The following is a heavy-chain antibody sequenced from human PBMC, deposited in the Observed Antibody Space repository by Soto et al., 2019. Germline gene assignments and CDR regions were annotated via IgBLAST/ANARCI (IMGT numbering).Heavy chain of an antibody. D-gene: IGHD2-15*01. CDR1: GFSFSSYT. CDR2: ISSGSTTI. J-gene: IGHJ4*02. CDR3: LRDREYCSGGNCYETGSDY. V-gene: IGHV3-48*01. Sequence: GGSLRLSCVASGFSFSSYTMHWVRQAPGRGLEWFSDISSGSTTISYADSVKGRFTVSRDNAKNSLYLQMNSLIVEDTAVYYFLRDREYCSGGNCYETGSDYWGQGTLVTVSS.